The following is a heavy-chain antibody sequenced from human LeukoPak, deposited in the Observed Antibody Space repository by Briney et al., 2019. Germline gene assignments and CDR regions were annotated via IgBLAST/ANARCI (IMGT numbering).Heavy chain of an antibody. CDR2: IITNYGTT. D-gene: IGHD3-3*01. CDR3: ARSFLEWLLYEDY. CDR1: GGTFSNYA. Sequence: SVKVSCKASGGTFSNYAISWVRQAPGQGLEWMGGIITNYGTTNYAQRYQGRVTITADESTTTVYMELSGLRSEDTAVYYCARSFLEWLLYEDYWGQGTLVTVSS. V-gene: IGHV1-69*13. J-gene: IGHJ4*02.